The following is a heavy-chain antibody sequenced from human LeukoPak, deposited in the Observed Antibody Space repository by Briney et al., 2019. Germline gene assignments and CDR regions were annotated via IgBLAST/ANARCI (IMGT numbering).Heavy chain of an antibody. CDR1: GFTFGDYS. CDR2: IRSKAYGGTT. Sequence: GGSLRLSCTASGFTFGDYSMSWFRQAPGKGLEWVGFIRSKAYGGTTEYAASVKGRFTISRDDSKSIAYLQMNSLKTDDTAIYYCTTEARFYDFVTPPLDYWGQGTLVTVSS. CDR3: TTEARFYDFVTPPLDY. V-gene: IGHV3-49*03. D-gene: IGHD3-3*01. J-gene: IGHJ4*02.